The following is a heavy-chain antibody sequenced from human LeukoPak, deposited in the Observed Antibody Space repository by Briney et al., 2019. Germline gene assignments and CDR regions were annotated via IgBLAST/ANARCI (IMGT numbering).Heavy chain of an antibody. CDR3: ARARITMVRGVIITYFDY. CDR2: IYHSGST. V-gene: IGHV4-38-2*02. CDR1: GYSISSGYY. Sequence: SETLSLTCTVSGYSISSGYYWGWIRQLPGKGLEWIGSIYHSGSTYYNPSLKSRVTISIDTSKSQFSLKVSSVTAADTAVYYCARARITMVRGVIITYFDYWGQGTLVTVSS. J-gene: IGHJ4*02. D-gene: IGHD3-10*01.